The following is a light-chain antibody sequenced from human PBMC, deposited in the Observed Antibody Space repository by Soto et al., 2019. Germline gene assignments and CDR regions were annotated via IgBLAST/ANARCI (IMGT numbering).Light chain of an antibody. CDR3: QQYNNWPPYT. CDR2: GAS. Sequence: EIVMTQSPATLSVSPGERATLSCRASQSVSSNLAWYQQQPGQAPRLLIYGASTRATGIPARFSGSGSGTEFTLTISILQSEDFAVYYCQQYNNWPPYTFGQGTKLEIK. CDR1: QSVSSN. V-gene: IGKV3-15*01. J-gene: IGKJ2*01.